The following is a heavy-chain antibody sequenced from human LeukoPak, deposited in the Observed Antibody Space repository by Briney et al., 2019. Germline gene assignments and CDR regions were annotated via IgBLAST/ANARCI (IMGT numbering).Heavy chain of an antibody. D-gene: IGHD6-13*01. CDR3: ARGFDSSSWYNFDY. Sequence: SETLSLTCAVSGGSISSSNWWSWVRQPPGKGLEWIGYIYYSGSTYYNPSLKSRVTISVDTSKNQFSLKLSSVTAADTAVYYCARGFDSSSWYNFDYWGQGTLVTVSS. J-gene: IGHJ4*02. CDR2: IYYSGST. CDR1: GGSISSSNW. V-gene: IGHV4-4*02.